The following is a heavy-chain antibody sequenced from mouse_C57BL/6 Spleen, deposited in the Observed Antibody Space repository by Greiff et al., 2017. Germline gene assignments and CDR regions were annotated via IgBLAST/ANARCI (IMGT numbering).Heavy chain of an antibody. CDR1: GFTFSSYA. V-gene: IGHV5-4*01. CDR3: ARDNDYDEGYYFDY. J-gene: IGHJ2*01. D-gene: IGHD2-4*01. Sequence: DVHLVESGGGLVKPGGSLKLSCAASGFTFSSYAMSWVRQTPEKRLEWVATISDGGSYTYYPDNVKGRFTISRDNAKNNLYLQMSHLKSEDTAMYYCARDNDYDEGYYFDYWGQGTTLTVSS. CDR2: ISDGGSYT.